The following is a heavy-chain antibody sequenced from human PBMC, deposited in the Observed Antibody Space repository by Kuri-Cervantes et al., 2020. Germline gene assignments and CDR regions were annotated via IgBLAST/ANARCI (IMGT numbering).Heavy chain of an antibody. CDR1: GGSISSYY. J-gene: IGHJ4*02. CDR3: ATERCSSNTCYFDY. D-gene: IGHD2/OR15-2a*01. Sequence: SETLSLTCTVSGGSISSYYWSWIRQPPGKGLEWIGYIYYSGSTNYNPSLKSRVTISVDTSKNQFSLKLSSVTAADTAVYYCATERCSSNTCYFDYWGQGILVTVSS. V-gene: IGHV4-59*01. CDR2: IYYSGST.